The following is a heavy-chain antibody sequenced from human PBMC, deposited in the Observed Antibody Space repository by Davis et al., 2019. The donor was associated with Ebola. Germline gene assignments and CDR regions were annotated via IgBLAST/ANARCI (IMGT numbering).Heavy chain of an antibody. V-gene: IGHV1-69*13. D-gene: IGHD5-12*01. CDR2: IIPLFRTP. Sequence: SVKVSCKASGGTFNNFAISWVRQAPGQGLEWMGGIIPLFRTPHYAQKFQGRLTITADESTTTAYLELSSLRSEDTAVYYCAFPGGGLGYDFGYFYAMGVWGQGTTVTVSS. CDR1: GGTFNNFA. CDR3: AFPGGGLGYDFGYFYAMGV. J-gene: IGHJ6*02.